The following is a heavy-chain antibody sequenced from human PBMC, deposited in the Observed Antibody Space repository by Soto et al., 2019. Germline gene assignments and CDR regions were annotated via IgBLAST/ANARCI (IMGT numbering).Heavy chain of an antibody. D-gene: IGHD3-10*01. V-gene: IGHV6-1*01. CDR1: GDSVSSNSDA. Sequence: QTLSLTCAISGDSVSSNSDAWNWIRQSPSSGLEWLGRTYYKSKWNNDYALSVKSRITINPDTSKNQFSLHLYSVTPEDTAVYYCTGITWFRGMDVWGQGTPVTVSS. J-gene: IGHJ6*02. CDR2: TYYKSKWNN. CDR3: TGITWFRGMDV.